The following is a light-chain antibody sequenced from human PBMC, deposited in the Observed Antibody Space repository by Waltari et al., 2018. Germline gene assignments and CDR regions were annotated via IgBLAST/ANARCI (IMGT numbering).Light chain of an antibody. J-gene: IGLJ3*02. CDR1: SSDVGFYAF. V-gene: IGLV2-14*01. CDR3: SSYTRRSYWV. Sequence: QSALTQPASVSGSPGQSITISCTGTSSDVGFYAFVSWFQQPPDKAPKVMIYKVNNGPPGVSNRFSGSKSANTASLTISGLQAEDEADYYCSSYTRRSYWVFGGGTQLTVL. CDR2: KVN.